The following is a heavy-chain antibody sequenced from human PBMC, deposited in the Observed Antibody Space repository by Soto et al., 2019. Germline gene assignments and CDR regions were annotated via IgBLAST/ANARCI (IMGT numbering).Heavy chain of an antibody. Sequence: QVQLVESGGGVVQPGRSLRLSCAASGFTFSSYAMHWVRQAPGKGLEWVALISYDGSNKYYADSVKGRFTISRDKSKNTLYLQMNSLRAEDTAVYYCAAGGGMDWNLSDYWGQGTLVTASS. CDR2: ISYDGSNK. V-gene: IGHV3-30-3*01. CDR1: GFTFSSYA. D-gene: IGHD1-7*01. J-gene: IGHJ4*02. CDR3: AAGGGMDWNLSDY.